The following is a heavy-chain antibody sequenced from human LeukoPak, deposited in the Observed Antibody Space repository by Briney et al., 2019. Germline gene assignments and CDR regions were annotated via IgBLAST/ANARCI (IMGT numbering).Heavy chain of an antibody. Sequence: ASVKVSCKAFGYTFTSYGISWVRQAPGQGLEWMEWISTYNGNTNYAQRLQGRVTMTTDTSTSTAYMELRSLRSDDTAVYYCARDQWYYYDSSGHYSPYYYYYMDVWGKGTTVTVSS. J-gene: IGHJ6*03. V-gene: IGHV1-18*01. D-gene: IGHD3-22*01. CDR1: GYTFTSYG. CDR3: ARDQWYYYDSSGHYSPYYYYYMDV. CDR2: ISTYNGNT.